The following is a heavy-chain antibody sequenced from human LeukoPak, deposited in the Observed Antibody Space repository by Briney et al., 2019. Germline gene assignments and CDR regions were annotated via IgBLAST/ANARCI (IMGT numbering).Heavy chain of an antibody. D-gene: IGHD3-22*01. Sequence: GGSLRLSCVASGFTFSSYGMHWVRQAPGKGLEWVVVISYDGSNKYYADSVKGRFTISRDNSKNTLYLQMNRLRAEDTAVYYCAKDYSGYYSYFDYWGQGTLVTVSS. J-gene: IGHJ4*02. V-gene: IGHV3-30*18. CDR2: ISYDGSNK. CDR3: AKDYSGYYSYFDY. CDR1: GFTFSSYG.